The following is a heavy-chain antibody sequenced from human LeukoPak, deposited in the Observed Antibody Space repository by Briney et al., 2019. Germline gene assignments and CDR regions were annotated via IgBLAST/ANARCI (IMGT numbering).Heavy chain of an antibody. CDR2: INPNSGGT. CDR1: GYTFTGYY. D-gene: IGHD6-13*01. CDR3: ASGVFFGAAAGTRYFGY. J-gene: IGHJ4*02. V-gene: IGHV1-2*02. Sequence: ASVKVSCKASGYTFTGYYMHWVRQAPGQGLEWMGWINPNSGGTNYAQKFQGRVTMTRDTSISTAYMELRSLRSDDTAVYYCASGVFFGAAAGTRYFGYWGQGTLVTVSS.